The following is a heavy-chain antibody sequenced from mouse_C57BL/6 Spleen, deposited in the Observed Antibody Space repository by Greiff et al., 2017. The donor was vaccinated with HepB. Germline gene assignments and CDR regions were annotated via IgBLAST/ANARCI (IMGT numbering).Heavy chain of an antibody. J-gene: IGHJ2*01. D-gene: IGHD1-1*01. CDR3: ARDYGSSYDFDY. CDR2: IYPGSGST. CDR1: GYTFTSYW. V-gene: IGHV1-55*01. Sequence: VQLQQSGAELVKPGASVKMSCKASGYTFTSYWITWVKQRPGQGLEWIGDIYPGSGSTNYNEKFKSKATLTVDTSSSPAYMQLSSLTSEDSAVYYCARDYGSSYDFDYWGQGTTLTVSS.